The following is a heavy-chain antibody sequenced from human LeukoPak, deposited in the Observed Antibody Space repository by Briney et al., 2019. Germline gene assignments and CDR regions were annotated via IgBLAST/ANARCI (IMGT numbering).Heavy chain of an antibody. CDR3: ARGAPVLLWFGELLFADY. J-gene: IGHJ4*02. Sequence: ASVKVSCKASGYTFTGYYMHWVRQAPGQGLEWMGWINPNSGGTNYAQKFQGWVTMTRDTSISTAYMELSRLRSDDTAVYYCARGAPVLLWFGELLFADYWGQGTLVTVS. V-gene: IGHV1-2*04. D-gene: IGHD3-10*01. CDR2: INPNSGGT. CDR1: GYTFTGYY.